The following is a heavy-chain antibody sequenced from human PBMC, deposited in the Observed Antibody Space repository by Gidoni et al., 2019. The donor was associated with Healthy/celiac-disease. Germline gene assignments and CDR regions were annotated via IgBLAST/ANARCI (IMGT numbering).Heavy chain of an antibody. CDR3: AKKEQWLVLYDAFDI. CDR2: IIPIFGTA. V-gene: IGHV1-69*01. J-gene: IGHJ3*02. Sequence: QGQLVQSGAEVKKPGSSVTVSCKASGGTFSSYAIRWVRQAPGQGLEWMGGIIPIFGTANYAQKFQGRVTITADESTSTAYMELSSLRSEDTAVYYCAKKEQWLVLYDAFDIWGQGTMVTVSS. D-gene: IGHD6-19*01. CDR1: GGTFSSYA.